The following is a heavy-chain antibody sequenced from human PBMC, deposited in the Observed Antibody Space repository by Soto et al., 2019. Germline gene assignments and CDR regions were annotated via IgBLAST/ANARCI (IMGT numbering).Heavy chain of an antibody. V-gene: IGHV5-10-1*01. CDR1: GYSFTAYW. D-gene: IGHD5-18*01. Sequence: PGESLKISCPASGYSFTAYWITWVRQMPGKGLEWMATIDPSDSYVDYSPSFRGHVTFSADKSISTAYLQWSSLKASDTAMYYCARTYTGVDAAMVDYWGQGTLVTVSS. J-gene: IGHJ4*02. CDR2: IDPSDSYV. CDR3: ARTYTGVDAAMVDY.